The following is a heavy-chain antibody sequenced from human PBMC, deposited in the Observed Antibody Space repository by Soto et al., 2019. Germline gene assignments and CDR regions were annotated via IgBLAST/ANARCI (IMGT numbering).Heavy chain of an antibody. Sequence: ASVKVSCKVSGYTLTELSMHWVRHAPGKGLEWMGGFDPEDGETIYAQKFQGRVTMTEDTSTDTAYMELSSLRSEDTAVYYCATDLNNGIAAAGTNYYYYYGMDVWGQGTTVTVSS. CDR1: GYTLTELS. CDR2: FDPEDGET. CDR3: ATDLNNGIAAAGTNYYYYYGMDV. D-gene: IGHD6-13*01. J-gene: IGHJ6*02. V-gene: IGHV1-24*01.